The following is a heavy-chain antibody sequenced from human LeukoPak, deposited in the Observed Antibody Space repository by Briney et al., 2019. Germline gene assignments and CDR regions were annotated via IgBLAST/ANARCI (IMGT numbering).Heavy chain of an antibody. CDR1: GFTFSNYW. CDR2: IKQDGSEK. V-gene: IGHV3-7*04. Sequence: GGSLRLSCAASGFTFSNYWMIWVRQAPGKGLEWVGNIKQDGSEKRYADSVRGRFSISRDNAQTSLYLQMNSLRAEDTAVYFCARMTTFDYWGQGTLVTVSS. D-gene: IGHD4-11*01. J-gene: IGHJ4*02. CDR3: ARMTTFDY.